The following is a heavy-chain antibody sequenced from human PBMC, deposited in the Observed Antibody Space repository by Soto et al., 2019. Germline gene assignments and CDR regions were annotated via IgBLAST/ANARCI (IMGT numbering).Heavy chain of an antibody. CDR1: GYTFTSYD. J-gene: IGHJ5*02. D-gene: IGHD2-2*01. CDR3: ARVPNERRGWPDP. Sequence: QVQLVQSGGEVKKPGASVKVSCKASGYTFTSYDIIWVRQAPGQGPEWMGWISGKNGNTNYAQKFQGRVTMTKDTAPNTAYMERRSLRSDDTAVYYCARVPNERRGWPDPWGQGPLVTVSS. V-gene: IGHV1-18*01. CDR2: ISGKNGNT.